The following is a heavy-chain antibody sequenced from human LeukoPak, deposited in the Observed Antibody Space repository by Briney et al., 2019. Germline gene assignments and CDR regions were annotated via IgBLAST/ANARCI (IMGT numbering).Heavy chain of an antibody. CDR3: ARDKLGLGQLSLYDQ. V-gene: IGHV1-2*02. Sequence: VASVKVSCKASGYTLTGYYMHWVRQAPGQGLEWMGWMNPNSGGTKYAQKFQGRVTMTRDTSISTAYMELSRLRSDDTAMYYCARDKLGLGQLSLYDQCGQGTLVTVFS. J-gene: IGHJ5*02. CDR2: MNPNSGGT. CDR1: GYTLTGYY. D-gene: IGHD3-16*02.